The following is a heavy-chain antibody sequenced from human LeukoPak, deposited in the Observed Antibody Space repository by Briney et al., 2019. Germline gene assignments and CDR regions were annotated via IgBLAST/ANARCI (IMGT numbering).Heavy chain of an antibody. Sequence: PGGSLRLSCAASGFTFSVAAMTWVRQAPGKGLEWVAVISYDGSNKYYADSVKGRFTISRDNSKNTLYLQMNSLRAEDTAVYYCAKDIEDTAMNFYYYGMDVWGQGTTVTVSS. V-gene: IGHV3-30*18. CDR3: AKDIEDTAMNFYYYGMDV. CDR2: ISYDGSNK. D-gene: IGHD5-18*01. J-gene: IGHJ6*02. CDR1: GFTFSVAA.